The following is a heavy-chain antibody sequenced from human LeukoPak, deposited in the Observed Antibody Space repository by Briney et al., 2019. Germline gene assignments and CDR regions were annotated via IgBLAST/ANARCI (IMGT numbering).Heavy chain of an antibody. V-gene: IGHV3-7*02. CDR2: IKEDGSVK. D-gene: IGHD3-10*01. Sequence: GGSLRLSCAASGFTFSRYWMSWLRQAPGKGLEWVANIKEDGSVKYYVESVKGRFTISRDNAKNSLYLQMNSLRVEDTAVYYCAASITMFDYWGQGTLVTVSS. CDR1: GFTFSRYW. CDR3: AASITMFDY. J-gene: IGHJ4*02.